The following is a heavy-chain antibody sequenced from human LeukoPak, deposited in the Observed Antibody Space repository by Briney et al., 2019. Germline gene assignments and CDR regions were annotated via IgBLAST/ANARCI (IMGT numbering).Heavy chain of an antibody. CDR1: GYFISSGYY. J-gene: IGHJ4*02. Sequence: SETLSLTCTVSGYFISSGYYWGWIRQPPGMGLQWIGSIHHSGSTYYNPSLKSRVTISVDTSKNQFSLKLSSVTAADTAVYYCARTSSSGLVGGYYFDYWGQGTLVTVSS. CDR3: ARTSSSGLVGGYYFDY. CDR2: IHHSGST. D-gene: IGHD6-19*01. V-gene: IGHV4-38-2*02.